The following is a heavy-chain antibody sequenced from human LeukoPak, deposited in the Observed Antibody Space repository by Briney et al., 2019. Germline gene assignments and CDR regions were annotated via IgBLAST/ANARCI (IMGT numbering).Heavy chain of an antibody. Sequence: GGSLRLSCAASGFTFSNAWMHWVRQAPGKGLVWVSRINSDGSRTTYADSVKGRFTISRDNAKNTLYLQMNSLRAEDTAVYYCARVAWGDPNSPFDYWGQGALVTVSS. D-gene: IGHD2-21*02. CDR2: INSDGSRT. CDR1: GFTFSNAW. V-gene: IGHV3-74*01. J-gene: IGHJ4*02. CDR3: ARVAWGDPNSPFDY.